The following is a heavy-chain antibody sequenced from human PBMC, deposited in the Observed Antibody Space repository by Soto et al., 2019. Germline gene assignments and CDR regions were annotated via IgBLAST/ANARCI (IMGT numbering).Heavy chain of an antibody. J-gene: IGHJ4*02. Sequence: AAVKDSCKASGETFSSYAISWVRQAPGQGLEWMGGIIPFFGTVNYAQKFQGRVTIPADKSTSTAYMELSSLRSEDTAVYYCARWWQQLGSGFDYWGQGTLVTVSS. CDR1: GETFSSYA. V-gene: IGHV1-69*06. CDR2: IIPFFGTV. D-gene: IGHD6-13*01. CDR3: ARWWQQLGSGFDY.